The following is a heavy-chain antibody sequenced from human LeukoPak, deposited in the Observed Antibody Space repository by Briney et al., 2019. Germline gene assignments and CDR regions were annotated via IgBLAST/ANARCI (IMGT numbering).Heavy chain of an antibody. CDR1: GFTFSSYS. CDR2: MSSSSTTI. CDR3: AKDSSGYYYDDYYFDY. J-gene: IGHJ4*02. D-gene: IGHD3-22*01. Sequence: PGGSLRLSCAASGFTFSSYSMNWVRQAPEKGLEWVSYMSSSSTTINYADSVKGRFTISRDNAKNSLYLQMNSLRAEDTAVYNCAKDSSGYYYDDYYFDYWGQGTLVTVSS. V-gene: IGHV3-48*01.